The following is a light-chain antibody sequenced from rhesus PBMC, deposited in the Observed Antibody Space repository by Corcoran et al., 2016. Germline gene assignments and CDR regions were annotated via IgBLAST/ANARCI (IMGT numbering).Light chain of an antibody. V-gene: IGKV2S8*01. Sequence: DVVMTQSPLSLPVTPGQPSSISCRSSQSLLHSAVNTYLSWLQHKAGQPPRGLIYQGSNRDSGVPDRFSGRGAGTDLTLKISRVEAEGVGVYYCVQETNVPWTFGQGTKVENK. CDR3: VQETNVPWT. J-gene: IGKJ1*01. CDR1: QSLLHSAVNTY. CDR2: QGS.